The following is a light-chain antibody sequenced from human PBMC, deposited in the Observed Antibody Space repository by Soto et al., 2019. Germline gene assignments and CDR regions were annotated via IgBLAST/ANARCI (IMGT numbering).Light chain of an antibody. CDR2: DAS. CDR1: QSICTN. CDR3: QQRGNWPRTWA. Sequence: EIVLTQSPGTLSLSPGERAALSCRASQSICTNLVCYQQKPGQVPRLLIDDASLRATGMPARFTGGVFGTVFALTISSLEPEDFAVYCCQQRGNWPRTWALGQEEKVDIK. J-gene: IGKJ1*01. V-gene: IGKV3-11*01.